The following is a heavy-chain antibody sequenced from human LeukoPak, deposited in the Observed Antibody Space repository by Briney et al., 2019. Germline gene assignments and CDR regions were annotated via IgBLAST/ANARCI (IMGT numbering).Heavy chain of an antibody. Sequence: SETLSLTCTVSGGSINSSYYYWGWIRQPPGKGLEWIGSIYYSGTTYYNPSLKSRVTISVDTSKNQFSLRLTSVTAADTAAYYCARRGGIIRGVASYNYMDVWGKGTTVTISS. D-gene: IGHD3-10*01. V-gene: IGHV4-39*01. CDR1: GGSINSSYYY. CDR3: ARRGGIIRGVASYNYMDV. J-gene: IGHJ6*03. CDR2: IYYSGTT.